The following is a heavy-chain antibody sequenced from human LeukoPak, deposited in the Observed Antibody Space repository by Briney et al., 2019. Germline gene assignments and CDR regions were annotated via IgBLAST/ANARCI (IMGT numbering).Heavy chain of an antibody. D-gene: IGHD5-24*01. Sequence: GASVKVSCKASGYTFTGYYMHWVRQAPGQGLEWMGWINPNSGGTNYAQKFQGRVTMTRDTSISTAYMELSSLRSEDTAVYYCARGGHGYQQLYYFDYWGQGTLVTVSS. CDR3: ARGGHGYQQLYYFDY. CDR1: GYTFTGYY. CDR2: INPNSGGT. J-gene: IGHJ4*02. V-gene: IGHV1-2*02.